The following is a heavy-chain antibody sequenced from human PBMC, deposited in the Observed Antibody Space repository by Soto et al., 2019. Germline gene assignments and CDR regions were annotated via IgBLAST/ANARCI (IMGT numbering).Heavy chain of an antibody. V-gene: IGHV3-21*06. CDR3: ERGGYGPSGYH. D-gene: IGHD3-22*01. Sequence: GGSLRLSCAASRFTFSNYSMNWVRQAPGKGLEWVSSISSSSSHTYYADSVKGRFTISRANAPPSLYLQMDSLRVDDTAVYYCERGGYGPSGYHWGQGTLVTVSS. CDR1: RFTFSNYS. J-gene: IGHJ4*02. CDR2: ISSSSSHT.